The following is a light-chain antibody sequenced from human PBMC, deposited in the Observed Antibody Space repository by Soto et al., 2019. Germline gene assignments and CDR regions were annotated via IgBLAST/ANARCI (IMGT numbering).Light chain of an antibody. CDR3: QQYNSPMYT. CDR2: KAS. J-gene: IGKJ2*01. V-gene: IGKV1-5*03. Sequence: DIQMTQSPSTLSASVGDRVTITCRASQSISSGLAWYQQKPGKAPKLLIYKASSLESGVPSRFSGRGSWTQFTLTISSLQPDDFATYYCQQYNSPMYTFGQGTKLQIK. CDR1: QSISSG.